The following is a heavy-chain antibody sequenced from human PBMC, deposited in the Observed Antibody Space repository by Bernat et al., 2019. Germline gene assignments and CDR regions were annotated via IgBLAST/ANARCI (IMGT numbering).Heavy chain of an antibody. CDR1: GLSFSNFA. D-gene: IGHD2-15*01. CDR2: ISNDGSKK. J-gene: IGHJ4*02. CDR3: ARDGYQCSGTYFDY. V-gene: IGHV3-30-3*01. Sequence: QVQLVESGGGVVQPGRSLRLSCTASGLSFSNFAMHWVRQAPGKGLEWVAVISNDGSKKYYADSVEGRFTISRDNSRNSLYLQMNSLTIEDTAVYYCARDGYQCSGTYFDYWGLGTLLTVSS.